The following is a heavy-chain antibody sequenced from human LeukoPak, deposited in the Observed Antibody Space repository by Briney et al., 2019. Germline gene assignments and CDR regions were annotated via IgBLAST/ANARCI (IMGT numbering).Heavy chain of an antibody. CDR1: GVSISSSSYY. Sequence: SETLSLTCTVSGVSISSSSYYWGWIRQPPGKGLEWIGSIYYSGSTYYNPSLKSRVTISVDTSKDQFSLKLSSVTAADTAVYYCARHSPSGTYYFDYWAREPWSPSPQ. V-gene: IGHV4-39*01. CDR3: ARHSPSGTYYFDY. CDR2: IYYSGST. J-gene: IGHJ4*02.